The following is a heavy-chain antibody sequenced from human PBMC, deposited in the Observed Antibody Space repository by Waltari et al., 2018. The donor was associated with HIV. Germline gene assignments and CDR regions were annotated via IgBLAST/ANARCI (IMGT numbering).Heavy chain of an antibody. Sequence: EAQLVGSGGGLVHAGGSLRLSCVASGFNFGAYSMTLVRQAPVKGLVVISYIISGTRTIHCADFVRGRFTLSRDSARNSLYLQMNSLRPEDTAVYYCARGDIPYYYGMDVWGQGTTVTVS. J-gene: IGHJ6*02. V-gene: IGHV3-48*01. D-gene: IGHD2-21*01. CDR1: GFNFGAYS. CDR3: ARGDIPYYYGMDV. CDR2: IISGTRTI.